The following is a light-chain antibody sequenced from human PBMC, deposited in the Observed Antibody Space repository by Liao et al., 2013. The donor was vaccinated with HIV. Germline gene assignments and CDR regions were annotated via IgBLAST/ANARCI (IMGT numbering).Light chain of an antibody. CDR2: QDS. CDR1: KLRDKF. Sequence: SYELTQPPSVSVSPGQTAIISCSGDKLRDKFTSWFQHKPGQSPVLVICQDSRRPSGIPERFSGSTSGNTATLTISGTQAMDEADYYCQACHSSTNYVFGSGTRVTVL. V-gene: IGLV3-1*01. J-gene: IGLJ1*01. CDR3: QACHSSTNYV.